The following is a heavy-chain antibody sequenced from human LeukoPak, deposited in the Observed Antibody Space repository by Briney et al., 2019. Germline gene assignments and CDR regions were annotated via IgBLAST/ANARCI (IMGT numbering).Heavy chain of an antibody. CDR1: GYSISSGYY. J-gene: IGHJ6*03. D-gene: IGHD1-14*01. CDR2: IYHSGST. V-gene: IGHV4-38-2*02. Sequence: SETLSLTCTVSGYSISSGYYWGWIRQPPGKGLEWIGSIYHSGSTYYNPPLKSRVTISVDTSKNQFSLKLNSVTAADTAVYYCARFPGGAEYRHYYYMDVWGKGTTVTVSS. CDR3: ARFPGGAEYRHYYYMDV.